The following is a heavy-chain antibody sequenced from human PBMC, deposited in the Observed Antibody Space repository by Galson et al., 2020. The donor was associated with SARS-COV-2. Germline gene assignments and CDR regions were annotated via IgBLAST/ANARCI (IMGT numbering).Heavy chain of an antibody. CDR2: ISSNGGST. Sequence: VRQAPGKGLEYVSAISSNGGSTYYANSVKGRFTISRDNSKNTLYLQMGSLRAEDMAVYYCARDKDDISPYYYYMDVWGKGTTVTISS. D-gene: IGHD3-9*01. V-gene: IGHV3-64*01. J-gene: IGHJ6*03. CDR3: ARDKDDISPYYYYMDV.